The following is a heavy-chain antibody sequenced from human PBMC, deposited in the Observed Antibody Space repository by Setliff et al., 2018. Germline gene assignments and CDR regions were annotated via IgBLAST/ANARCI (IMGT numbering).Heavy chain of an antibody. CDR2: INTSGST. Sequence: SETLSLTCTVSGGSISYNYWSWIRQPAGKGLQWIGRINTSGSTKYNPSLKSRVTMSVDTSKNQFSLKLSAVTAADTAVYYCARGGTFRYFDYWGQGTPVTVSS. D-gene: IGHD5-12*01. CDR3: ARGGTFRYFDY. V-gene: IGHV4-4*07. J-gene: IGHJ4*02. CDR1: GGSISYNY.